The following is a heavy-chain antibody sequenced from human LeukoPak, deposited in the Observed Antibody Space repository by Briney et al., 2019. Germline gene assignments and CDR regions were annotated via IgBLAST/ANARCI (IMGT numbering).Heavy chain of an antibody. D-gene: IGHD2-2*02. CDR2: IRYDGSNK. CDR3: AIPGVPAAISYYFDY. Sequence: GGSLRLSCAASGFTFSSYGMHWVRQAPGKGLEWVAFIRYDGSNKYYADSVKRRFTISRDNSKNTLYLQMNSLRAEDTAAYYCAIPGVPAAISYYFDYWGQGTLVTVSS. V-gene: IGHV3-30*02. CDR1: GFTFSSYG. J-gene: IGHJ4*02.